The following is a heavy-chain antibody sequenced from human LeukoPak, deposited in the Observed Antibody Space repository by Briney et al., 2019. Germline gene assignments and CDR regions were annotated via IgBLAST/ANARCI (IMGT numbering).Heavy chain of an antibody. CDR2: ISSSGSTI. Sequence: GGSLRLSCAASGFTFSSYSMNWVRQAPGKGLEWVSYISSSGSTIYYADSVKGRFTISRDNAKNSLYLQMNSLRAEDTAVYYCARESGYDWSFDYWGQGTLVTVSS. CDR1: GFTFSSYS. CDR3: ARESGYDWSFDY. V-gene: IGHV3-48*04. J-gene: IGHJ4*02. D-gene: IGHD5-12*01.